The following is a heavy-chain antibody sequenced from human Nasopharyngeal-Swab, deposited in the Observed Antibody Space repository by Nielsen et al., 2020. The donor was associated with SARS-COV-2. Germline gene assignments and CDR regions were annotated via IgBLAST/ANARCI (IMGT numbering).Heavy chain of an antibody. V-gene: IGHV3-21*01. J-gene: IGHJ6*03. D-gene: IGHD2-15*01. CDR2: IRSSSSYI. Sequence: VRQAPGKGLEWVSSIRSSSSYIYYADSVKGRFTISRDNAKNSLYPQMNSLRAEDTAVYYCASGGGIGCSGGSCYSSLWYYHYMDVWGKGTTVTVSS. CDR3: ASGGGIGCSGGSCYSSLWYYHYMDV.